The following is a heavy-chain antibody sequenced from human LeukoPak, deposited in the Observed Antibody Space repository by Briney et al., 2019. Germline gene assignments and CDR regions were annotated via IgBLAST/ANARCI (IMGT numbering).Heavy chain of an antibody. CDR1: GFTFSNYW. CDR2: IEQDGSEK. V-gene: IGHV3-7*01. Sequence: GGSLRLSCAASGFTFSNYWMSWVRQAPGKGLEWVANIEQDGSEKYYVDSVKGRFTISRDNANNSVYLQMSSLRAEDTALYYCARISGSSKEYFQHWGQGTLATVSS. D-gene: IGHD1-26*01. CDR3: ARISGSSKEYFQH. J-gene: IGHJ1*01.